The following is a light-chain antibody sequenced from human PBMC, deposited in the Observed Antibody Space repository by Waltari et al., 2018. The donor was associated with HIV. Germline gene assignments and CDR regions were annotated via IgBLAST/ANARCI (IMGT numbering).Light chain of an antibody. CDR3: QSFETGTQV. Sequence: KFMLTQPHSMSESPGKTVTISCTRTSGSLYSNSVQWFQQRPGRAPTTVIFDDDRRPSGVPARFSGSIDKSSNSASLTISGLRPEDEADYYCQSFETGTQVFGGGTKLTVL. V-gene: IGLV6-57*03. CDR2: DDD. J-gene: IGLJ3*02. CDR1: SGSLYSNS.